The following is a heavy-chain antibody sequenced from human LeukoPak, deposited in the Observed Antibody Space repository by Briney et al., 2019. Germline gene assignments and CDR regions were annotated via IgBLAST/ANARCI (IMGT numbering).Heavy chain of an antibody. CDR2: IKHDATEK. Sequence: GGSLRLSCTASGFTFSSYWMTWVRQAPGKGLEWVANIKHDATEKYYLDSVRGRFSISRDNAKNSLYLQMNTLKAEDTAVYYCARDGTRSGSYSVNYYHMDVWGKGTTVTVSS. CDR3: ARDGTRSGSYSVNYYHMDV. V-gene: IGHV3-7*01. CDR1: GFTFSSYW. J-gene: IGHJ6*03. D-gene: IGHD1-26*01.